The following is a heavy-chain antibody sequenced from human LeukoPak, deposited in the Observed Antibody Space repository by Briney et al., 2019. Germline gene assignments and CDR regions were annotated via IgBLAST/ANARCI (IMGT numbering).Heavy chain of an antibody. Sequence: SETLSLTCTVSGGSVTDYYWSWIRQSPGKGLEWIGYIYYTGTSYNPSLKSRVTISADTSKNQFSLKLSSVTVADTAVYYCARGRVLRYFDWLLFDYWGQGTLVTVSS. CDR2: IYYTGT. CDR1: GGSVTDYY. D-gene: IGHD3-9*01. CDR3: ARGRVLRYFDWLLFDY. J-gene: IGHJ4*02. V-gene: IGHV4-59*02.